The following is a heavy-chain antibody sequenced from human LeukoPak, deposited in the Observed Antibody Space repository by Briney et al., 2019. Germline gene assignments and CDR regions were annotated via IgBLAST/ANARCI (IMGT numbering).Heavy chain of an antibody. CDR3: AKDTVATVLYFDY. CDR1: GFTVSNNR. D-gene: IGHD6-19*01. V-gene: IGHV3-23*01. Sequence: GGSLRLSCAASGFTVSNNRLSWVRQAPGKGLEWVSAISGSGGSTYYADSVKGRFTISRDNSKNTLYLQMNSLRAEDTAVYYCAKDTVATVLYFDYWGQGTLVTVSS. J-gene: IGHJ4*02. CDR2: ISGSGGST.